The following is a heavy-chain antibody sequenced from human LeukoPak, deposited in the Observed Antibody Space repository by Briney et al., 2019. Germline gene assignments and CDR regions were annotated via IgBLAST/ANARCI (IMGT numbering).Heavy chain of an antibody. D-gene: IGHD3-22*01. J-gene: IGHJ4*02. CDR3: ARLPYYYDSSGYYD. Sequence: GSLRLSCAASGFTINSNYMSWVRQPPGKGLEWIGEINHSGSTNYNPSLKSRVTISVDTSKNQFSLKLSSVTAADTAVYYCARLPYYYDSSGYYDWGQGTLVTVSS. V-gene: IGHV4-34*01. CDR1: GFTINSNY. CDR2: INHSGST.